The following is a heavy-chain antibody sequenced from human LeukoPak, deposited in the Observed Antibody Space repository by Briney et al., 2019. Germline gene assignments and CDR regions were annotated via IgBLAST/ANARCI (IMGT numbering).Heavy chain of an antibody. CDR3: ANNITGTTGTDAFDI. CDR1: GFTFSRYG. J-gene: IGHJ3*02. D-gene: IGHD1-7*01. V-gene: IGHV3-23*01. CDR2: ISSGGGNT. Sequence: GGSLRLSCAASGFTFSRYGMSWVRQAPGTALEWVSGISSGGGNTYYADSVKGRFTIARDNSKNTLYLQMSSLRAEDTAVYYCANNITGTTGTDAFDIWGQGTMVTVSS.